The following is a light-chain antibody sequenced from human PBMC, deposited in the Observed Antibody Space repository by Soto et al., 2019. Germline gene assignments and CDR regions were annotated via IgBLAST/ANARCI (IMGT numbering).Light chain of an antibody. CDR1: QSVSSSY. Sequence: EIVLTQSPGTLSLSPGERATLSCRASQSVSSSYLAWYQQQPGQAPRLLIYGASSRATGIPARFSGSGSGTDFHLTISRLELEDVAVYYCQQYGSSPSVYPFCQGTKLEIK. V-gene: IGKV3-20*01. CDR2: GAS. CDR3: QQYGSSPSVYP. J-gene: IGKJ2*01.